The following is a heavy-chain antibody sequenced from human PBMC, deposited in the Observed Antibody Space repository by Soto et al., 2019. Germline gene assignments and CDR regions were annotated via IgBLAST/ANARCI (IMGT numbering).Heavy chain of an antibody. V-gene: IGHV1-2*04. Sequence: ASVKVSCKASGYTFTDYIIHWVRQAPGQGLEWVGWINPKSGGTSHAQKFLGWVTMTRDTSITTAYMALSRLKSDDTAVYYCARGDSIECANGVCSFYYCVGMDVWGQGTTATVSS. J-gene: IGHJ6*02. CDR2: INPKSGGT. D-gene: IGHD2-8*01. CDR3: ARGDSIECANGVCSFYYCVGMDV. CDR1: GYTFTDYI.